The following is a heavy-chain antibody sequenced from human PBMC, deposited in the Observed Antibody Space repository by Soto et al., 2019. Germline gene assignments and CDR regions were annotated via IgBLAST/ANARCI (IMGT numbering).Heavy chain of an antibody. Sequence: PGGSLRLSCAASGFTFSSYSMNWVRQAPGKGLEWVSSISSSSSYIYYADSVKGRFTISRDNAKNSLYLQMNSLRAEDTAVYYCAIGAWSFGAFDIWGQGTMVTVSS. D-gene: IGHD1-26*01. CDR1: GFTFSSYS. J-gene: IGHJ3*02. CDR3: AIGAWSFGAFDI. CDR2: ISSSSSYI. V-gene: IGHV3-21*01.